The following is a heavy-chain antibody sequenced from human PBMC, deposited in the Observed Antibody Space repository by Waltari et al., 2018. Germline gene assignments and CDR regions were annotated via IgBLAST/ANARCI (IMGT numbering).Heavy chain of an antibody. CDR2: IYYSGST. CDR3: ARRKLAVAGTVVRAFDI. V-gene: IGHV4-39*07. D-gene: IGHD6-19*01. CDR1: GGSISSSSYY. Sequence: QLQLQESGPGLVKPSETLSLTCTVSGGSISSSSYYWGWIRQPPGKGLEWIGSIYYSGSTYYNPSLKSRVTISVDTSKNQFSLKLSSVTAADTAVYYCARRKLAVAGTVVRAFDIWGQGTMVTVSS. J-gene: IGHJ3*02.